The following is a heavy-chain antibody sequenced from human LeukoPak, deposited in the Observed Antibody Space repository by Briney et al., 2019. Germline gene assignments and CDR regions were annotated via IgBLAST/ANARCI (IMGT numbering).Heavy chain of an antibody. CDR3: ARLRGSSWSEVDY. J-gene: IGHJ4*02. CDR2: IFYRGGT. Sequence: SETLSLTCTVSGYSISSYYWSWIRQSPGKGLEWIGNIFYRGGTNYNPSLKSRVAISVDTSKNQFSLRLSSVTAADTAMYYCARLRGSSWSEVDYWGQGTLVTVSS. D-gene: IGHD6-13*01. V-gene: IGHV4-59*08. CDR1: GYSISSYY.